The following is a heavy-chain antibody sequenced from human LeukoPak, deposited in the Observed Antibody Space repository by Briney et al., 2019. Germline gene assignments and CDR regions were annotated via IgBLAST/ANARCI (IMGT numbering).Heavy chain of an antibody. CDR2: ISSRGTYI. CDR3: AREDTSSAFPPDY. CDR1: GFTFSSYS. J-gene: IGHJ4*02. Sequence: PGGSLRLSCAASGFTFSSYSMNWVRQAPGKGLEWVSSISSRGTYIYYAGSVKGRFTISRDNAKNSLSLQMNSLRAEDTAVYYCAREDTSSAFPPDYWGQGTLVTVSS. V-gene: IGHV3-21*01. D-gene: IGHD6-25*01.